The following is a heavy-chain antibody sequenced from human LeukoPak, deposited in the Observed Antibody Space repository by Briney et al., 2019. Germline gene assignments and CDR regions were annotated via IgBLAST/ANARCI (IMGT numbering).Heavy chain of an antibody. CDR3: TTGYEVCSGGSSYYFDY. D-gene: IGHD2-15*01. Sequence: GGSLRLSCAASGFTFSSYAMNWVRQAPGKGLEWVGRIKSKTDGGTTDYAAPVKGRFTISRDDSKNTLYLQMNSLKTEDTAVYYCTTGYEVCSGGSSYYFDYWGQGTLVTVSS. V-gene: IGHV3-15*07. CDR1: GFTFSSYA. J-gene: IGHJ4*02. CDR2: IKSKTDGGTT.